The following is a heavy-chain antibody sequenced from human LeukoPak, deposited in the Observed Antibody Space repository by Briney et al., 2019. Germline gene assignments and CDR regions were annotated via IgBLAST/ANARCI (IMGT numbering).Heavy chain of an antibody. V-gene: IGHV4-34*01. CDR1: GGSFSGYY. CDR2: INHSGST. D-gene: IGHD4-17*01. J-gene: IGHJ4*02. Sequence: PSETLSLTCAVYGGSFSGYYWSWIRQPPGKGLEWIGEINHSGSTNYNPSLKSRVTISVDTSKNQFSLKLSSVTAADTAVYYCAREKTTVTHFDYWGQGTLVTVSS. CDR3: AREKTTVTHFDY.